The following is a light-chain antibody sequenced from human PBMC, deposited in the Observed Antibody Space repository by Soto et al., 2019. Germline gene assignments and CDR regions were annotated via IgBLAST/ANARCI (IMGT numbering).Light chain of an antibody. CDR1: QSIKNY. V-gene: IGKV1-39*01. J-gene: IGKJ4*01. Sequence: DIPMTQSPSSLSASIGDRATFTCRASQSIKNYLNWYQQKPGKAPKLLIYGASSLQSGVPSRFSGSGSGTDFTLTISSLQPEDFATYYCQQSYNTPLTFGGGTKVDIK. CDR2: GAS. CDR3: QQSYNTPLT.